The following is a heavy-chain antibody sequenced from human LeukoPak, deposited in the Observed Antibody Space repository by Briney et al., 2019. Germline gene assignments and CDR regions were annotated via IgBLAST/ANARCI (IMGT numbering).Heavy chain of an antibody. CDR3: ARPYYYDSRIDP. D-gene: IGHD3-22*01. Sequence: SETLSLTCTVSGGSISSGDYYWSWIRPPPGKGLEWVGYLYYSGSTYYNPSLNSRVTISVDTPKNQFSLKLSSVTAADTAVYYCARPYYYDSRIDPWGQGTLVTVSS. CDR1: GGSISSGDYY. CDR2: LYYSGST. J-gene: IGHJ5*02. V-gene: IGHV4-30-4*01.